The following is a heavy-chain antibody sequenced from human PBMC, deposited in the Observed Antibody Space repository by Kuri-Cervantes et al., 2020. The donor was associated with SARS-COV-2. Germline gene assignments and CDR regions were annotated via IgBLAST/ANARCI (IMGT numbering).Heavy chain of an antibody. Sequence: SETLSPTCTVSGGSISSGDYYWSWIRQPPAKGLEWIGYIYYSGSTYYTPSLKSRVTMSVDTSQNKFSLKLSSVTAADTAVYYCARQGTAPFDYWGQGTLVTVSS. CDR2: IYYSGST. J-gene: IGHJ4*02. D-gene: IGHD1-7*01. CDR1: GGSISSGDYY. CDR3: ARQGTAPFDY. V-gene: IGHV4-30-4*08.